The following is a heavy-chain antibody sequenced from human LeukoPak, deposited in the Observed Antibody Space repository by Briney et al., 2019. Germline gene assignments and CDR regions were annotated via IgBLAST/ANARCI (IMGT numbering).Heavy chain of an antibody. CDR1: GYTFTSNY. D-gene: IGHD5-12*01. Sequence: GASVKVSCKASGYTFTSNYIHWVRQAPGQGLEWMGMIYPRDGSTSYAQKFQGRVTVTRDTSTSTVHMELSGLRSEDTAVYYCASGGYGQFDYWGQGTLVTVSS. CDR3: ASGGYGQFDY. CDR2: IYPRDGST. V-gene: IGHV1-46*01. J-gene: IGHJ4*02.